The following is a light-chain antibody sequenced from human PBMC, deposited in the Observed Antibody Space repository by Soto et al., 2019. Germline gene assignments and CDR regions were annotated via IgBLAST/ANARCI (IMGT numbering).Light chain of an antibody. CDR2: DVT. Sequence: QSALTQPASVSGSPGQSITMSCTGASSDIGGYDYVSWYQHHPGEAPKLLIYDVTDRPSGVSNRFSAPKSGNTASLTISGLQAEDEADYYCSSYTSRNTVVFGGGTQLTVL. V-gene: IGLV2-14*01. J-gene: IGLJ2*01. CDR1: SSDIGGYDY. CDR3: SSYTSRNTVV.